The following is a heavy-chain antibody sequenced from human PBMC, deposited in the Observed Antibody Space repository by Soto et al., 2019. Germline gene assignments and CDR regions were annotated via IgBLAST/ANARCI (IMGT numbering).Heavy chain of an antibody. CDR2: ISYDGSNK. J-gene: IGHJ4*02. D-gene: IGHD3-10*01. V-gene: IGHV3-30-3*01. CDR1: GFTFSNYA. CDR3: ARDLNLVRGVVPDY. Sequence: QVQLVESGGGVVQPGRSLRLSCAASGFTFSNYAMHWVRQAPGKGLEWVAVISYDGSNKYYADSVKGRFTISRDNSKNTLYLQMNSLRAEDTAVYYCARDLNLVRGVVPDYWGQGTLVTVSS.